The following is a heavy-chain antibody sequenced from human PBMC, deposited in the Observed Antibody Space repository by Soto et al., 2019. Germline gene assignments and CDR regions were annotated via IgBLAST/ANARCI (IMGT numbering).Heavy chain of an antibody. V-gene: IGHV1-18*01. CDR1: GYTFTSYG. D-gene: IGHD3-22*01. J-gene: IGHJ3*02. CDR3: ASGYYDSSGYYPEKNAFDI. CDR2: ISAYNGNT. Sequence: SVKVSCKASGYTFTSYGISWVRQAPGQGLEWMGWISAYNGNTNYAQKLQGRVTMTTDTSTSTAYMELRSLRSDDTAVYYCASGYYDSSGYYPEKNAFDIWGQGTMVTVSS.